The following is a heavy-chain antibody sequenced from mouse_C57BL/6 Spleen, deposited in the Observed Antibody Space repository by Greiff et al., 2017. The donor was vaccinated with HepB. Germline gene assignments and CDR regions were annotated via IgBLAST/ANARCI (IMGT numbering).Heavy chain of an antibody. CDR2: IHPNSGST. CDR3: ALPYYSNSYAMDY. Sequence: QVQLQQPGAELVKPGASVKLSCKASGYTFTSYWMHWVKQRPGQGLEWIGMIHPNSGSTNYNEKFKSKATLTVDKSSSTAYMQLSSLTSEDSAVYYCALPYYSNSYAMDYWGQGTSVTVSS. CDR1: GYTFTSYW. V-gene: IGHV1-64*01. D-gene: IGHD2-5*01. J-gene: IGHJ4*01.